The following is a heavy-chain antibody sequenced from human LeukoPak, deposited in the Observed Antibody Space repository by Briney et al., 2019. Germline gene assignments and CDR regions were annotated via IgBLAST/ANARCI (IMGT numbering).Heavy chain of an antibody. CDR2: IGTAGDT. CDR1: GFTFSSYD. CDR3: ARDLGGSYPV. Sequence: GGSLRLSCAASGFTFSSYDMHWVRHATGKGLEWVSAIGTAGDTYYPGSVKGRFTISRENAKNSLYLQMNSLRAGNTAVYYCARDLGGSYPVWGQGTLVTVSS. V-gene: IGHV3-13*01. D-gene: IGHD1-26*01. J-gene: IGHJ4*02.